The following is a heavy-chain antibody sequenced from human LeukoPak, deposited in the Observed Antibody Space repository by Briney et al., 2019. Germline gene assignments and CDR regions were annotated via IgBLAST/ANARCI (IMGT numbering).Heavy chain of an antibody. CDR1: GYQFNTYW. CDR2: IYPGDSDT. CDR3: ARRGRASNILTGYFEWFFDL. D-gene: IGHD3-9*01. V-gene: IGHV5-51*01. Sequence: GESLKISCKVSGYQFNTYWIVWVRQMPDKGLEWMGSIYPGDSDTRYSQSFQGQVTISADKSIGTAYLQWNSLKVSDTAMYYCARRGRASNILTGYFEWFFDLWGRGTLVTVSS. J-gene: IGHJ2*01.